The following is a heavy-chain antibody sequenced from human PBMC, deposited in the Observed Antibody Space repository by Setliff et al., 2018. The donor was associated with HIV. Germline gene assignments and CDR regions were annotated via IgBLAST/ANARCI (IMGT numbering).Heavy chain of an antibody. V-gene: IGHV4-61*09. D-gene: IGHD3-9*01. J-gene: IGHJ4*02. CDR2: IHGTGTS. CDR3: AKTIGRYFDIFDN. CDR1: GDSISSNNYY. Sequence: NPSETLSLTCSVSGDSISSNNYYWSWIRQPAGKGLEWVGHIHGTGTSNYNPSLKSRVTISFDTSRNQFSLRLISVTAADTAVYYCAKTIGRYFDIFDNWGQGALVTVSS.